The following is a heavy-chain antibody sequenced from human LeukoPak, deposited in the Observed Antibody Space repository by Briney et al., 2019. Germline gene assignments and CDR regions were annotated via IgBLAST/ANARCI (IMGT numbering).Heavy chain of an antibody. Sequence: KASGTLSLTCAVSGGSISSSNWWSWVRQPPGKGLEWIGEIYHSGSTNYNPSLKSRVTISVDKSKNQFSLKLSSVTAADTAVYYCARVSDYYDSSGYKLFDYWGQGTLVTVSS. CDR3: ARVSDYYDSSGYKLFDY. V-gene: IGHV4-4*02. CDR1: GGSISSSNW. D-gene: IGHD3-22*01. J-gene: IGHJ4*02. CDR2: IYHSGST.